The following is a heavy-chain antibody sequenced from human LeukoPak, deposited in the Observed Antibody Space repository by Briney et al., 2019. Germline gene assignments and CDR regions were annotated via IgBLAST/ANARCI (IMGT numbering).Heavy chain of an antibody. D-gene: IGHD3-22*01. CDR2: IYYSGST. Sequence: SETLSLTCTVSGGSISSYYWSWIRQPPGKGLEWIGYIYYSGSTNYNPSLKSRVTISVDTSKNQFSPKLSSVTAADTAVYYCARDLGSSGYYVGYWGQGTLVTVSS. CDR1: GGSISSYY. J-gene: IGHJ4*02. CDR3: ARDLGSSGYYVGY. V-gene: IGHV4-59*12.